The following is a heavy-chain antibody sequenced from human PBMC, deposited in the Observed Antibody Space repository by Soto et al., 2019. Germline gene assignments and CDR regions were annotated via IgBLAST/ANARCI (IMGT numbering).Heavy chain of an antibody. V-gene: IGHV3-23*01. CDR3: ARSVPSRYSRYYYYYGMDV. D-gene: IGHD5-18*01. CDR1: RFTFSSYA. J-gene: IGHJ6*02. CDR2: ISASGGST. Sequence: GGSLRLSCAASRFTFSSYAMSWVRQAPGKGLEWVSAISASGGSTYYADSVKGRFTISRDNSKNTLYLQMSSLRSEDTAVYYCARSVPSRYSRYYYYYGMDVWGQGTTVTVSS.